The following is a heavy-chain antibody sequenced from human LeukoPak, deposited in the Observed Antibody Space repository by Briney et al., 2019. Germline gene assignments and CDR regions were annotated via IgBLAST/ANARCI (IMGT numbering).Heavy chain of an antibody. D-gene: IGHD3-22*01. V-gene: IGHV3-23*01. CDR3: AKSHYYDSSGSPYYFDY. Sequence: GGTLRLSCAASGFTFSSYGMSWVRQAPGKELEWVSAISCSGGSTYYADSVKGRFTISRDNSKNTLYLQMNSLRAEDTAVYYCAKSHYYDSSGSPYYFDYWGQGTLVTVSS. CDR2: ISCSGGST. J-gene: IGHJ4*02. CDR1: GFTFSSYG.